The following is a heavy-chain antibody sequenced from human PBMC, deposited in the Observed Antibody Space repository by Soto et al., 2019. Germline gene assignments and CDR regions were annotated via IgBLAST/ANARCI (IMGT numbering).Heavy chain of an antibody. CDR3: ATGRLRRTWFDP. V-gene: IGHV1-8*01. Sequence: QVQLVQSGAEVKKPGASVKVSCKASGYTFSDYDINWVRQAAGQGLEWMGWMNPYSGNTGYAQKFQGRVTMTTDTSITTAYLELSSLTFEDTAIYYCATGRLRRTWFDPWGHGTLVTVSS. J-gene: IGHJ5*02. CDR1: GYTFSDYD. CDR2: MNPYSGNT. D-gene: IGHD3-16*01.